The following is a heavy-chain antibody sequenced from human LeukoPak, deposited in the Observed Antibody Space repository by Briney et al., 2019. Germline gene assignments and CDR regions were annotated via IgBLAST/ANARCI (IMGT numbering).Heavy chain of an antibody. CDR3: ARWAWVAVAGTFDY. D-gene: IGHD6-19*01. V-gene: IGHV4-31*03. J-gene: IGHJ4*02. Sequence: SETLSLTCTVSGGSISSGGYYWSWIRQHPGKGLEWIGYIYYSGSTYYNPSLKSRVTISVDTSKNQFSLKLSSVTAADTAVYYCARWAWVAVAGTFDYWGQGTLVTVSS. CDR2: IYYSGST. CDR1: GGSISSGGYY.